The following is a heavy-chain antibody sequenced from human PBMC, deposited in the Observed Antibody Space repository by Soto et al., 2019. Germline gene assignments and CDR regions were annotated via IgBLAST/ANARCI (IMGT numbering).Heavy chain of an antibody. CDR1: GDSISSYY. CDR2: LYYGRSA. D-gene: IGHD3-22*01. CDR3: ALRSMAVVPEY. J-gene: IGHJ4*02. Sequence: QVQLQESGPGLVKPSETLSLTCAVSGDSISSYYCMWIRQPPGKGLESIGYLYYGRSANYNPSLRSRVTLSVDTSTNQYSLTLSSMTAADTAVYYCALRSMAVVPEYWGQGTLVTVSS. V-gene: IGHV4-59*01.